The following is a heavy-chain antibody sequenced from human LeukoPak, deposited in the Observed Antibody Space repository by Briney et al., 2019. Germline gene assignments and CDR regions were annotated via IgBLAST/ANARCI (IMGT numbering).Heavy chain of an antibody. Sequence: ASVKVSCKASGYTFTTYYMHWVRQAPGQGLINPSGGSTSYAQKFQGRDTMTRDTSTSTIYMELSSLRSEDTAVYYCARDGRYCGSTSCRLNWFDPWGQGTLVTVSS. CDR3: ARDGRYCGSTSCRLNWFDP. CDR1: GYTFTTYY. J-gene: IGHJ5*02. V-gene: IGHV1-46*01. CDR2: INPSGGST. D-gene: IGHD2-2*01.